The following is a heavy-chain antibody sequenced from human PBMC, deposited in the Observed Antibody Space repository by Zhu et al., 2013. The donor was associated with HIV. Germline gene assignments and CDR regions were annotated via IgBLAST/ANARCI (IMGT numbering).Heavy chain of an antibody. CDR2: FDPEDGET. CDR1: GYTLTELS. D-gene: IGHD3-3*01. J-gene: IGHJ4*02. Sequence: QVQLVQSGAEVKKPGASVKVSCKVSGYTLTELSMHWVRQAPGKGLEWMGGFDPEDGETIYAQKFQGRVTMTEDTSTDTAYMELSSLRSEDTAVYYCATVDFWSGYHLYYFDYWGQGTLVTVSS. CDR3: ATVDFWSGYHLYYFDY. V-gene: IGHV1-24*01.